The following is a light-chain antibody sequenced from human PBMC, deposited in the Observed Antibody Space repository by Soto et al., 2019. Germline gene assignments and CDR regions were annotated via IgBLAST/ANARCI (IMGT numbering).Light chain of an antibody. CDR2: GHN. Sequence: QSVLTQPPSVSGAPGQRVTISCTGSISNIGAGYEVHWYQQLPGTAPKLLISGHNNRPSGVPDRFFGSKSGTSASLTITGLQAEDEADYFCQSYDSSLSGSGVFGGGTKVTVL. J-gene: IGLJ3*02. CDR1: ISNIGAGYE. V-gene: IGLV1-40*01. CDR3: QSYDSSLSGSGV.